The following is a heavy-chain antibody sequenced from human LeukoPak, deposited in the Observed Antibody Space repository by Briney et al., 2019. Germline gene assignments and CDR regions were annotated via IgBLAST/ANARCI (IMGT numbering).Heavy chain of an antibody. CDR1: GGSFSGYY. V-gene: IGHV4-34*01. D-gene: IGHD6-13*01. Sequence: SETLSLTCAVYGGSFSGYYWSWIRQPPGKGLEWIGEINHSGSTNYNPSLKSRVTISVDTSKNQFSLKLSSVTAADTAVYYCARVFGAGMRWFDPWGQGTLVTVSS. J-gene: IGHJ5*02. CDR3: ARVFGAGMRWFDP. CDR2: INHSGST.